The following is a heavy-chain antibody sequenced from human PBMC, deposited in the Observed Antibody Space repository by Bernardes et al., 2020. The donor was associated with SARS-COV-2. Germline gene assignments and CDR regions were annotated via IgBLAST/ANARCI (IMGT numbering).Heavy chain of an antibody. D-gene: IGHD5-18*01. CDR1: GFTVTSSL. CDR2: LYAGGTT. Sequence: GGFLRLSCAASGFTVTSSLMSWVRQAPGKGLEWVSVLYAGGTTYYADSVKGRFTISRDNYENTLSLQMNSVRVEDTAVYYCARVRTFGYSYGPPGPFTIGGPSGMDVWGQGTTVTVSS. CDR3: ARVRTFGYSYGPPGPFTIGGPSGMDV. V-gene: IGHV3-53*01. J-gene: IGHJ6*02.